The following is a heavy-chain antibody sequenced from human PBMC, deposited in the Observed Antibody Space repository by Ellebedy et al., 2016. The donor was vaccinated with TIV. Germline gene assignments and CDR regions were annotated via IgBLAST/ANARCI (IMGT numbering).Heavy chain of an antibody. CDR2: IYYSGNT. J-gene: IGHJ4*02. CDR1: GGSISSISYY. V-gene: IGHV4-39*07. Sequence: SETLSLTCTVSGGSISSISYYWGWIRQPPGKGLEWIGSIYYSGNTYYSPSLKSRVTLSVDTYKNQFSLKLSSVTAADTAVYYCARDGGSYLFEYWGQGTLVTVSS. CDR3: ARDGGSYLFEY. D-gene: IGHD3-10*01.